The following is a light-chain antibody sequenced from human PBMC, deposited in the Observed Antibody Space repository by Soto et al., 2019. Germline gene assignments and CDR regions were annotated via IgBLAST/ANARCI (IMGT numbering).Light chain of an antibody. J-gene: IGLJ2*01. CDR1: RSDVGGYNY. Sequence: QSALTQPRSVSGSPGQSVIISCTGTRSDVGGYNYVSWYQQHPGKAPKLMIYDVSKRPSGVPDRFSGSKSGNTASLTISGLQPEDEADYYCCSYPGTYTVFGGGTQLTVL. V-gene: IGLV2-11*01. CDR2: DVS. CDR3: CSYPGTYTV.